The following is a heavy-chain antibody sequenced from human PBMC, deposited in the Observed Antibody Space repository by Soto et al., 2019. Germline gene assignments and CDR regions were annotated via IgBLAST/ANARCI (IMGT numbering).Heavy chain of an antibody. D-gene: IGHD3-3*01. J-gene: IGHJ5*02. CDR3: ARVIWSGHLTSDL. CDR1: GFTFSSNS. CDR2: ISSSSSTI. V-gene: IGHV3-48*02. Sequence: EVQVVESGVGLVKPGGSLRLSCAASGFTFSSNSMNWVRQAPGKGLEWISYISSSSSTIYADSVKGRFTISRDNAKNSLYLQMYSLRDEDTAVYYCARVIWSGHLTSDLWGQGTLVTVSS.